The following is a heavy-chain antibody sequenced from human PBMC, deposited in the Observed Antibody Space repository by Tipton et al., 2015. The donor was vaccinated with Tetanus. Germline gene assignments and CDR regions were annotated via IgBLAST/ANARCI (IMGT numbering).Heavy chain of an antibody. Sequence: TLSLTCSISGGSLSTFYWSWIRQVPGKGLEWIGYIYYSGSTNYNPSLKSRLTMSVDTSKNQFSLKLSSVTAADTAVYYCARQCVVPAAENDYGDNAFDSWGQGTLVTVSS. CDR2: IYYSGST. D-gene: IGHD2-2*01. V-gene: IGHV4-59*08. J-gene: IGHJ4*02. CDR1: GGSLSTFY. CDR3: ARQCVVPAAENDYGDNAFDS.